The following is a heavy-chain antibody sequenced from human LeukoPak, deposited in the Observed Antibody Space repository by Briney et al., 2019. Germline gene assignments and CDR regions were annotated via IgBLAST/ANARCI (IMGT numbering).Heavy chain of an antibody. Sequence: GRSLRLSCAASGFTFDDYAMHWVRQAPGKGLEWVSGISWNSGSIGYADSAKGRFTISRDNAKNSLYLQMNSLRAEDTALYYCAKDRSDILTGYHFNWGQGTLVTVSS. CDR3: AKDRSDILTGYHFN. V-gene: IGHV3-9*01. D-gene: IGHD3-9*01. J-gene: IGHJ4*02. CDR2: ISWNSGSI. CDR1: GFTFDDYA.